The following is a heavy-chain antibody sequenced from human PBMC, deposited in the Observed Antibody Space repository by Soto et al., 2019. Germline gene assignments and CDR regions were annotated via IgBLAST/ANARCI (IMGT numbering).Heavy chain of an antibody. V-gene: IGHV3-11*06. D-gene: IGHD6-13*01. Sequence: QVQLLESGGGLVNPGGSLRLSCVASEFTVSAYYMAWLRQAPGKGLDWISYISGDSRYTNYADSVKGRFTISRDNAKNALYLQMSSLGVKDRAVYFCVTGQQVRMADVWGQGTMVTVSS. CDR1: EFTVSAYY. CDR3: VTGQQVRMADV. J-gene: IGHJ3*01. CDR2: ISGDSRYT.